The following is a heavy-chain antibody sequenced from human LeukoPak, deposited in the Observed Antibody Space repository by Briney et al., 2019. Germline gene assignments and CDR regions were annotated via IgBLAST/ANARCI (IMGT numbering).Heavy chain of an antibody. Sequence: ASVKVSCKASGYTFTGYYMHWVRQAPGQGLEWMGRINPNSGGTNYAQKFQGRVTMTTDTSTSTAYMELRSLRSDDTAVYYCARDVFGSSWYDEGGFDYWGQGTLVTVSS. V-gene: IGHV1-2*06. CDR1: GYTFTGYY. CDR2: INPNSGGT. CDR3: ARDVFGSSWYDEGGFDY. J-gene: IGHJ4*02. D-gene: IGHD6-13*01.